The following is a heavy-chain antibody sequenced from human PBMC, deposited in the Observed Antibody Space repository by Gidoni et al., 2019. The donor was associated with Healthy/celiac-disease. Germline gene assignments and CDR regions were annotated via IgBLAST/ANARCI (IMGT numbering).Heavy chain of an antibody. V-gene: IGHV3-30*18. CDR2: LSYDGSNK. J-gene: IGHJ4*02. Sequence: QVQLVESGGGVVQPGRSRRLSCAASGFTFSSYGMHWVRQAPGKGLEWVAVLSYDGSNKYYADSVKGRFTISRDNSKNTLYLQMNSLRAEDTAVYYCAKDPTTRDNIVATITDYWGQGTLVTVSS. CDR1: GFTFSSYG. D-gene: IGHD5-12*01. CDR3: AKDPTTRDNIVATITDY.